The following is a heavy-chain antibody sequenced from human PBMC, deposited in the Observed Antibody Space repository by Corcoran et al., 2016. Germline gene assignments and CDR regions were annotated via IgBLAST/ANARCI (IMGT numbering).Heavy chain of an antibody. D-gene: IGHD4-17*01. CDR1: GYSLTSYW. V-gene: IGHV5-10-1*03. Sequence: EVHLVQSGAEVKKPGESLRISCKGPGYSLTSYWISWVRKMPGKGLAWMGRIDPSDSYTNYRPSFQAHVTTSADNASSTAYLQWSGLKASDTAMDYCARAATAMSGDSGTWYFDLWGRGTLVTVSS. CDR2: IDPSDSYT. CDR3: ARAATAMSGDSGTWYFDL. J-gene: IGHJ2*01.